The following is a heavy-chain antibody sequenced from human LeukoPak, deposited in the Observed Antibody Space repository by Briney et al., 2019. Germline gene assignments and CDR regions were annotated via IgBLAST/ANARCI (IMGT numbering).Heavy chain of an antibody. CDR1: GFTFSSYW. CDR3: VRDRGPSRPIDS. Sequence: GGSLRLSCAASGFTFSSYWMSWVRQAPGKGLEWVANIKQDGSEKYYVDSVKGRFTISRDNAKNSLYLQMNSLRAEDTAIYYCVRDRGPSRPIDSWGQGPLVTVPS. CDR2: IKQDGSEK. V-gene: IGHV3-7*03. J-gene: IGHJ4*02. D-gene: IGHD1-26*01.